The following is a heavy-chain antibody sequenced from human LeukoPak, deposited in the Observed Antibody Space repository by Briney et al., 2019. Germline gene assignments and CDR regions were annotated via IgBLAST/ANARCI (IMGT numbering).Heavy chain of an antibody. CDR2: ISYDGSNK. V-gene: IGHV3-30-3*01. Sequence: SCKASGYTFTGYYMHWVRQAPGKGLEWVAVISYDGSNKYYADSVKGRFTISRDNSKNTLYLQMNSLRAEDTAVYYCARVDDFWSGYYSDHWGQGSLVTVSS. D-gene: IGHD3-3*01. J-gene: IGHJ4*02. CDR3: ARVDDFWSGYYSDH. CDR1: GYTFTGYY.